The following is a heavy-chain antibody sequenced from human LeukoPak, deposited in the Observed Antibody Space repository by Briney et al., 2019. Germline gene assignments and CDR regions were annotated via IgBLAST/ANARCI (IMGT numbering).Heavy chain of an antibody. D-gene: IGHD3-22*01. V-gene: IGHV1-69*04. CDR1: GGTFSSYA. CDR3: ARKGYDSSGYWDY. J-gene: IGHJ4*02. Sequence: ASVKVSCKASGGTFSSYAISWVRQAPGQGLEWMGRIIPILGIANYAQKFQGRVTITTDEPTSTAYMELSSLRSEDTAVYYCARKGYDSSGYWDYWGQGTLVTVSS. CDR2: IIPILGIA.